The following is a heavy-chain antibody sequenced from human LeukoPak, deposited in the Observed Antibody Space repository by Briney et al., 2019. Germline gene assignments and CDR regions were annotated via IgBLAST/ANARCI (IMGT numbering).Heavy chain of an antibody. CDR2: ISSSGSTI. CDR3: ARAQLGFDF. V-gene: IGHV3-11*04. J-gene: IGHJ4*02. CDR1: GFTFSDYY. Sequence: PGGSLRLSCAASGFTFSDYYMSWIRQAPGKGLEWVSYISSSGSTIYYADSVKGRFTISRDNSKNTLYLQMNSLRDEDTAVFYYARAQLGFDFWGQGTLVTVSS. D-gene: IGHD1-1*01.